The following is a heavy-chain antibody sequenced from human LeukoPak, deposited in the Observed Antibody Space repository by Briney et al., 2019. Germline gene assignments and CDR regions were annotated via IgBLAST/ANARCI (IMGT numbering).Heavy chain of an antibody. D-gene: IGHD3-9*01. V-gene: IGHV3-23*01. Sequence: PGGSPRLSCAASGFTFSSYAMNWVRQAPGKGLEWVSAISGSGGSTYYADSVKGRFTISRDNSKNTLYLQMNRLRVEDTAVYYCARKEIQIPLRYFDYWGQGSLVTVSS. J-gene: IGHJ4*02. CDR3: ARKEIQIPLRYFDY. CDR1: GFTFSSYA. CDR2: ISGSGGST.